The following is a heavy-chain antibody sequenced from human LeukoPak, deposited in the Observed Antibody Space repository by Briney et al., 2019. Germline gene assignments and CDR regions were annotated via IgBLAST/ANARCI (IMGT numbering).Heavy chain of an antibody. V-gene: IGHV3-23*01. D-gene: IGHD2/OR15-2a*01. CDR1: GFTFNTYA. Sequence: GGSLRLSCAASGFTFNTYAMSWVRQAPGKGLDWVSTIGGSGDSTNYADSVKGRFTISRDNSKNMLYLQTHSLGVEDTAVYYCAKGKGTSSSSIDWWGQGTLVSVSS. J-gene: IGHJ4*02. CDR3: AKGKGTSSSSIDW. CDR2: IGGSGDST.